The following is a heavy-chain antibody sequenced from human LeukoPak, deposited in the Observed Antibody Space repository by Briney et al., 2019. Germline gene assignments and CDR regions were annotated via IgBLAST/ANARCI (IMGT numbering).Heavy chain of an antibody. CDR3: ARVCRIGAVATYYFDY. CDR2: INHSGST. V-gene: IGHV4-34*01. Sequence: PSETLSLTCAVYGGSFSGYYWSWIRQPPGKGLEWIGEINHSGSTNYNPSLKSRVTISVDTSKNQFSLKLSSVTAADTAVYYCARVCRIGAVATYYFDYWGQGTLVTVSS. J-gene: IGHJ4*02. CDR1: GGSFSGYY. D-gene: IGHD6-19*01.